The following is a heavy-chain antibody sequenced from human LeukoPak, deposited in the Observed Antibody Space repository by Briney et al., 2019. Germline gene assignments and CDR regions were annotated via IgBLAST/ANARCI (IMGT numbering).Heavy chain of an antibody. CDR2: ISGSGGST. CDR3: AKDNYYDSSGYSYFDC. J-gene: IGHJ4*02. Sequence: GGSPRLSCAASGFTFSSYAMSWVRQAPGKGLEWVSAISGSGGSTYYADSVKGRFTISRDNSKNTLYLQMNSLRAEDTAVYYCAKDNYYDSSGYSYFDCWGQGTLVTVSS. V-gene: IGHV3-23*01. CDR1: GFTFSSYA. D-gene: IGHD3-22*01.